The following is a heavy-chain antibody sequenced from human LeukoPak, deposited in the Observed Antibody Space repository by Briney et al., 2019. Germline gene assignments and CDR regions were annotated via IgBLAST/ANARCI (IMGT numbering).Heavy chain of an antibody. CDR2: IYYSGST. Sequence: SETLYLTCTVSGGSISSSSHYWGWIRQPPGKGLEWIGSIYYSGSTYYNPSLKSRVTISVDTSKNQFSLKLSSVTAADTAVYYCARRKDSYVHYWGQGTLVTVSS. CDR3: ARRKDSYVHY. CDR1: GGSISSSSHY. V-gene: IGHV4-39*01. D-gene: IGHD5-18*01. J-gene: IGHJ4*02.